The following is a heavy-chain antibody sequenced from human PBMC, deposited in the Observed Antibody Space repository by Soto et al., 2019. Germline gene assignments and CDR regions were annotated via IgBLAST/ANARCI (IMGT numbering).Heavy chain of an antibody. V-gene: IGHV3-53*01. Sequence: EVRLVDSGGGLIQPGGSLRLSCAASGFSVSSSHMIWVRQAPGKGLEWVSVIYSGGTTYYAVSVKGRFTLWRDKSKNTVYLQTDSLSTEDTDVYQCAKWGPYESESYSFRYNWIDPWGQGTLVTVSS. CDR3: AKWGPYESESYSFRYNWIDP. D-gene: IGHD3-10*01. CDR1: GFSVSSSH. CDR2: IYSGGTT. J-gene: IGHJ5*02.